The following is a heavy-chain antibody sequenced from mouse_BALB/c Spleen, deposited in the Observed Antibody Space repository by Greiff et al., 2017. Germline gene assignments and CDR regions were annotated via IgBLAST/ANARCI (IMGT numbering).Heavy chain of an antibody. V-gene: IGHV14-3*02. J-gene: IGHJ2*01. D-gene: IGHD2-10*02. Sequence: VQLQQSGAELVKPGASVKLSCTASGFNIKDTYMHWVKQRPEQGLEWIGRIDPANGNTKYDPKFQGKATITADTSSNTAYLQLSSLTSEDTAVYYCARTSMVRRYFDYWGQGTTLTVSS. CDR1: GFNIKDTY. CDR2: IDPANGNT. CDR3: ARTSMVRRYFDY.